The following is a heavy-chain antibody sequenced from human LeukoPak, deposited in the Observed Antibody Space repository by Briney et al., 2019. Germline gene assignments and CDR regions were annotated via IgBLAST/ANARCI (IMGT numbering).Heavy chain of an antibody. CDR3: ARMDSAVAGRNYYYYMDV. Sequence: GASVKVSCKASGYTFTGYYMHWVRQAPGQGLEWMGWINPNSGGTNYAQKFQGRVTMTRDTSISTAYMELSRLRSDDTAVYYCARMDSAVAGRNYYYYMDVWGKGTTVTVSS. CDR1: GYTFTGYY. J-gene: IGHJ6*03. CDR2: INPNSGGT. D-gene: IGHD6-19*01. V-gene: IGHV1-2*02.